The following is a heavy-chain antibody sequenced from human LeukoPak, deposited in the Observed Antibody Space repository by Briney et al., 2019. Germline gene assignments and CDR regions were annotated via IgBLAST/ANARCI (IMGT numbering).Heavy chain of an antibody. CDR1: GGTFSSYA. V-gene: IGHV1-69*13. CDR2: IIPIFGTA. J-gene: IGHJ6*04. D-gene: IGHD3-10*01. Sequence: ASVKVSCKASGGTFSSYAISWVRQAPGQGLEWMGGIIPIFGTANYAQKFQGRVTITADESTSTAYMELSSLRSEDTAVYYCARRITMVRGVTNYYYYGMNVWGKGTTVTVSS. CDR3: ARRITMVRGVTNYYYYGMNV.